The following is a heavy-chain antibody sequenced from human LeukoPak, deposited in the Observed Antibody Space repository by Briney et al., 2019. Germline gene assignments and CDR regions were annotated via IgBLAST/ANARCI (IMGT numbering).Heavy chain of an antibody. Sequence: GASVKVSCKASGYTFTSYYMHWVRQAPGQGLEWMGIINPSGGSTSYAQKFQGRVTMTRDTSTSTAYMELSSLRSEDTAVYYCARGNKPGTRTYYDFWSGQIKTYYFDYWGQGTLVTVSS. CDR1: GYTFTSYY. CDR2: INPSGGST. D-gene: IGHD3-3*01. V-gene: IGHV1-46*01. J-gene: IGHJ4*02. CDR3: ARGNKPGTRTYYDFWSGQIKTYYFDY.